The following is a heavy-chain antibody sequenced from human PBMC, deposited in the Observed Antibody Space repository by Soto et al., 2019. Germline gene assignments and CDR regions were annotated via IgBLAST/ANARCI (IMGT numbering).Heavy chain of an antibody. Sequence: QVQLVESGGGVVQPGRSLRLSCAASGFTFSSYGMHWVRQAPGKGLEWVAVIWYDGSNKYYADSVKGRFTISRDNYKNTLYLQMNSLRAEDTAVYYCARDPRGVYRGYMDVWGKGTTVTVSS. V-gene: IGHV3-33*01. D-gene: IGHD6-13*01. CDR1: GFTFSSYG. CDR3: ARDPRGVYRGYMDV. CDR2: IWYDGSNK. J-gene: IGHJ6*03.